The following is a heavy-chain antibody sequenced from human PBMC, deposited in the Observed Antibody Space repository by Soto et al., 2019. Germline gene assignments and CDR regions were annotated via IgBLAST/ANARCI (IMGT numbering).Heavy chain of an antibody. CDR3: ARVAVAGTRVDY. CDR1: GGSISSSNW. J-gene: IGHJ4*02. CDR2: IYHSGST. D-gene: IGHD6-19*01. Sequence: QVQLQESGPGLVKPSGTLSLTCAVSGGSISSSNWWSWVRQPPGKGLEWIGEIYHSGSTNYNPTLKSLVTISVDKSKNQFSLKLSSVTAADTAVYDCARVAVAGTRVDYWGQGTLVTVSS. V-gene: IGHV4-4*02.